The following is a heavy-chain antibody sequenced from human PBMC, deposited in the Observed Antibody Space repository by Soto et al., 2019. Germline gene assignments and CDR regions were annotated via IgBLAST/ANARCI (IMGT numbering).Heavy chain of an antibody. Sequence: QVQLQESGPGLVKPSQTLSLTCTVSGGSISSVGYYWSWIRQHPGKGLEWIGYIYYSGSTYYNPSLKSRVTISVDTSKNQLSLKLSSVTAADTAVYYCARAPYQLPHYWFDPWGQGTLVTVSS. CDR1: GGSISSVGYY. CDR3: ARAPYQLPHYWFDP. CDR2: IYYSGST. J-gene: IGHJ5*02. V-gene: IGHV4-31*03. D-gene: IGHD2-2*01.